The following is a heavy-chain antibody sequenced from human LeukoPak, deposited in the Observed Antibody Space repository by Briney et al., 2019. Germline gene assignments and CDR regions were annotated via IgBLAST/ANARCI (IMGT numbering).Heavy chain of an antibody. CDR1: GYTFTPYY. CDR3: ARENDAFDI. Sequence: PSVKASCKASGYTFTPYYMHWVRQAPGQGLEWMGWTNPNSGGTNYAHKFQGRVTMTRNTSISTAYMELSRLRSDDTAVYYCARENDAFDIWGQGTMVTVSS. CDR2: TNPNSGGT. J-gene: IGHJ3*02. V-gene: IGHV1-2*02.